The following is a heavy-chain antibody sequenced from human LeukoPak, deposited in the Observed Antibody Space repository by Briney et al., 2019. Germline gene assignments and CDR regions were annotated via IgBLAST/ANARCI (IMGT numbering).Heavy chain of an antibody. Sequence: ASVKVSCKASGYTFTSYAMNWVRQAPGQGLEWMGWINTNTGNPTYAQGFTGRFVFSLDTSVSTAYLQISSLKAEDTAVYYCATTRGSGSYYNVVDYYYYMDVWGKGTTVTVSS. CDR1: GYTFTSYA. CDR3: ATTRGSGSYYNVVDYYYYMDV. CDR2: INTNTGNP. D-gene: IGHD3-10*01. V-gene: IGHV7-4-1*02. J-gene: IGHJ6*03.